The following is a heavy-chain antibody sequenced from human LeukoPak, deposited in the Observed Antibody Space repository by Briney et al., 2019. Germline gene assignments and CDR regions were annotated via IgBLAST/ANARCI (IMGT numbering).Heavy chain of an antibody. CDR1: GFTFSSYA. V-gene: IGHV3-64*01. CDR2: ISSNGGST. CDR3: ARGPTSRLLSYYYYMDV. J-gene: IGHJ6*03. D-gene: IGHD2-15*01. Sequence: GGSLRLSCAASGFTFSSYAMHWVRQAPGKGLEYVSAISSNGGSTYYANSVKGRFTISRDNSKNTLYLQMGSLRAEDMAVYYCARGPTSRLLSYYYYMDVWGKGTTVTVSS.